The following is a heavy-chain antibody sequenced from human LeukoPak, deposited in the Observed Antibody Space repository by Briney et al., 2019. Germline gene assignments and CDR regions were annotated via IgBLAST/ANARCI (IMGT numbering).Heavy chain of an antibody. D-gene: IGHD6-19*01. CDR1: GYTFTSNG. Sequence: ASVKLSCKASGYTFTSNGISWVRQPPGQGLEWMGLISAYNGNTNYAQKLQGRVTMTTDTSTSTAYMELRSLRSDDTAVYYCARDRGYSSGWYNKPDSDYWGQGTLVTVSS. CDR2: ISAYNGNT. J-gene: IGHJ4*02. CDR3: ARDRGYSSGWYNKPDSDY. V-gene: IGHV1-18*01.